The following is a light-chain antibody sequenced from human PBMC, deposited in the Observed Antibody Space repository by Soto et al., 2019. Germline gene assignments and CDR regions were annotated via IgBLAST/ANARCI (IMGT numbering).Light chain of an antibody. CDR1: QYINTR. CDR3: QQYGSSGT. Sequence: EILLTQSPATLSSFPVDRVTLSSRASQYINTRLAWYQHRPGQAPRLLIYQTSIRAAGIPARFSASGTGTDFTLTISDVQPEDFAVYYCQQYGSSGTFGQGTKVDIK. J-gene: IGKJ1*01. CDR2: QTS. V-gene: IGKV3D-11*03.